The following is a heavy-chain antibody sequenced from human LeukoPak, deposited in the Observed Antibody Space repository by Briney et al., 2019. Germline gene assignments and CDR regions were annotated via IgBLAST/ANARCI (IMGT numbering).Heavy chain of an antibody. J-gene: IGHJ4*02. D-gene: IGHD6-6*01. CDR3: AREGITARPGGLDY. Sequence: PGGSLRLSCAASGFTFSSYAMHWVRQAPGKGLEWMAVISYDGSNKYYADSVKGRFTISRDNSKNTLYLQMNSLRDEDTAVYYCAREGITARPGGLDYWGQGTLVTVSS. CDR2: ISYDGSNK. V-gene: IGHV3-30-3*01. CDR1: GFTFSSYA.